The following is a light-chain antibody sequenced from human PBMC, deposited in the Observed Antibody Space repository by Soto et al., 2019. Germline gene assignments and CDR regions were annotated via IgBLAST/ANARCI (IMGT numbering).Light chain of an antibody. CDR1: ENIGSS. Sequence: EIVVTQSAAILSVSPGERATLSCRASENIGSSLAWYQQKPGQAPRLLIYGASTRATGVPARFSGGVSVAEFTLTISSLQSGDFVVYYCQQYKSWPYTFGQGTKLEIK. V-gene: IGKV3-15*01. CDR2: GAS. J-gene: IGKJ2*01. CDR3: QQYKSWPYT.